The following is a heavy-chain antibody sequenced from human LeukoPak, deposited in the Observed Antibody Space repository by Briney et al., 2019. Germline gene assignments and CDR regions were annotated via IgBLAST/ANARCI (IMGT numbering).Heavy chain of an antibody. CDR3: AADPGVSTSYFEY. CDR2: IVVGSGNT. CDR1: GFAFRNSA. Sequence: SVKVFCKASGFAFRNSAIQWVRQARGQRLEWIGWIVVGSGNTNYAQRFQERVTITRDMSTSTAYLELSSLSSEDTAVYYCAADPGVSTSYFEYWGEGTLVTVSS. J-gene: IGHJ4*02. D-gene: IGHD4-17*01. V-gene: IGHV1-58*02.